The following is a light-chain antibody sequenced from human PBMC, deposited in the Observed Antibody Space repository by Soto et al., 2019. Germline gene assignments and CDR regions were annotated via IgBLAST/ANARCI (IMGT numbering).Light chain of an antibody. V-gene: IGKV2D-29*02. Sequence: DVVMTQTPLSLSVAPGQPASISCKSSQSLLHITGETFLFWYLQKPGQSPQLLIYEVSTRVSGVPDRFSGSWSRTDFTLEISRVETDDVGIYDCMQSTQLPPTFGQGTRLGIE. CDR3: MQSTQLPPT. CDR2: EVS. J-gene: IGKJ5*01. CDR1: QSLLHITGETF.